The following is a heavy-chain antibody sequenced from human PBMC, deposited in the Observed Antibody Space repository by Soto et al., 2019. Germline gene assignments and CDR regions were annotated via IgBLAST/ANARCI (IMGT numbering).Heavy chain of an antibody. V-gene: IGHV3-53*01. CDR3: ARDSSGYVSYFDY. D-gene: IGHD3-22*01. Sequence: EVQLVESGGGLIQPGGSLRLSCAASGFTVSSNYMSWVRQAPGTGLEWVSVIYSGGSTDYADSVKGRFTISRDNVKNTLYLQMNSLRAEDTAVYYCARDSSGYVSYFDYWGQGTLVTVSS. CDR1: GFTVSSNY. J-gene: IGHJ4*02. CDR2: IYSGGST.